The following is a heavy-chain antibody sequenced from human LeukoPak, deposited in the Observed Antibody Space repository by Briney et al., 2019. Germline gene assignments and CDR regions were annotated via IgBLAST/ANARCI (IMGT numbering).Heavy chain of an antibody. V-gene: IGHV3-7*01. CDR1: GFTFSSYW. D-gene: IGHD3-9*01. J-gene: IGHJ4*02. CDR2: IKEDGREK. Sequence: GGSLRLSCAVSGFTFSSYWMTWVRQAPGKGLQWVANIKEDGREKYYVDSVKGRFTISRDNAKNSLYLQMDSLSVDDTAVYYCARILTGYDAFDFWGQGARVTVSS. CDR3: ARILTGYDAFDF.